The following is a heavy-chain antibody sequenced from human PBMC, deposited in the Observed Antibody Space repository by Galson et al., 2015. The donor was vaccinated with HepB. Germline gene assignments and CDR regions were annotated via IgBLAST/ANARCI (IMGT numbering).Heavy chain of an antibody. CDR1: GGTFSSYA. D-gene: IGHD2-15*01. CDR2: IIPIFGTA. V-gene: IGHV1-69*13. J-gene: IGHJ4*02. Sequence: SVKVSCKASGGTFSSYAISWVRQAPGQGLEWMGGIIPIFGTANYAQKFQGRVTITADESTSTAYMELSSLRSEDTAVYYCARGRGYCSGGSCTYSHYFDYWGQGTLVTVSS. CDR3: ARGRGYCSGGSCTYSHYFDY.